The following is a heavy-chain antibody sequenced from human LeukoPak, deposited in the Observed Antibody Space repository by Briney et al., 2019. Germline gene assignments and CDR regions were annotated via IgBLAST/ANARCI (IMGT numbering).Heavy chain of an antibody. V-gene: IGHV3-30*18. CDR3: GKDMARIYYYGSGEIDY. CDR1: GFPLSRHG. CDR2: ISYDGSNK. J-gene: IGHJ4*02. Sequence: GGSLRLSCAASGFPLSRHGMHCVRQVPGKGLEWLAVISYDGSNKAYADSVKGRFTISRDNSNNTLHLQMNSLRTEDTAVYYCGKDMARIYYYGSGEIDYWGQGTLVTVSS. D-gene: IGHD3-10*01.